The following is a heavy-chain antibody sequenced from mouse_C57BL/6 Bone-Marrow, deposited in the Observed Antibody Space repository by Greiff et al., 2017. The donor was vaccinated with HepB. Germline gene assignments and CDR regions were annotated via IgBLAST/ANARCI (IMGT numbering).Heavy chain of an antibody. V-gene: IGHV1-61*01. J-gene: IGHJ2*01. CDR3: AKLGLDVVFDY. CDR2: IYPSDSET. Sequence: QVQLQQPGAELVRPGSSVKLSCKASGYTFTSYWMDWVKQRPGQGLEWIGNIYPSDSETHYNQKFKDKATLTVDKSSSTAYMQLSSLTSEDSAVYYCAKLGLDVVFDYWGQGTTLTVSS. D-gene: IGHD4-1*01. CDR1: GYTFTSYW.